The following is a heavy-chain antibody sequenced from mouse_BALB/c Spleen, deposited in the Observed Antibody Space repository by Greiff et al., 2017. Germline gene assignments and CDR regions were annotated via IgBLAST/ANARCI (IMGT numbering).Heavy chain of an antibody. CDR1: GYSITSDYA. CDR2: ISYSGST. D-gene: IGHD2-14*01. CDR3: ASHYYRYPYYYAMDY. J-gene: IGHJ4*01. Sequence: VQLQQSGPGLVKPSQSLSLTCTVTGYSITSDYAWNWIRQFPGNKLEWMGYISYSGSTSYNPSLKSRISITRDTSKNQFFLQLNSVTTEDTATYYCASHYYRYPYYYAMDYWGQGTSVTVSS. V-gene: IGHV3-2*02.